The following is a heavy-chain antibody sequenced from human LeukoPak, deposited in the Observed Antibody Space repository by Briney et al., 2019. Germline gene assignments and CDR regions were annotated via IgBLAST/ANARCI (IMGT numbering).Heavy chain of an antibody. CDR1: GGSISSGGYS. CDR2: IYHSGST. D-gene: IGHD2-15*01. J-gene: IGHJ4*02. Sequence: SQTLSLTCAVSGGSISSGGYSWSWIRQPPGKGLEWIGYIYHSGSTYYNSSLKSRVTISVDRSKNQFSLKLSSVTAADTAVYYCARGGMVEGFDYWGQGTLVTVSS. CDR3: ARGGMVEGFDY. V-gene: IGHV4-30-2*01.